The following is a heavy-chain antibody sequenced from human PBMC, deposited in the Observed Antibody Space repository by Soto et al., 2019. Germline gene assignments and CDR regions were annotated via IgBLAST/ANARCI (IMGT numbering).Heavy chain of an antibody. D-gene: IGHD4-17*01. Sequence: QVQLQQWGARLLKPSETLSLTCAVYGGSFSGYFWSWIRQSPGKGLEWIGEINHSGTTNYNPSLKRLGTISVDTPKSQCSLTMSSVTAADTAVYYCARGLLTTCRPYDYYGRDAWGQGTTVTVSS. CDR2: INHSGTT. J-gene: IGHJ6*02. CDR3: ARGLLTTCRPYDYYGRDA. CDR1: GGSFSGYF. V-gene: IGHV4-34*01.